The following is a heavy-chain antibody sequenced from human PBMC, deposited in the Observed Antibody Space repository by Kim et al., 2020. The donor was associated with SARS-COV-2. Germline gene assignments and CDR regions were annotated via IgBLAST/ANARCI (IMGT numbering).Heavy chain of an antibody. CDR1: GGSFSGYY. D-gene: IGHD3-16*02. Sequence: SETLSLTFAVYGGSFSGYYWSWIRQPPGKGLEWIGEINHSGSTNYNPSLKSRVTISVDTSKNQFSLKLSSVTAADTAVYYCARGPYDYVWGSYRYSYFDYWGQGTLVTVSS. J-gene: IGHJ4*02. CDR3: ARGPYDYVWGSYRYSYFDY. V-gene: IGHV4-34*01. CDR2: INHSGST.